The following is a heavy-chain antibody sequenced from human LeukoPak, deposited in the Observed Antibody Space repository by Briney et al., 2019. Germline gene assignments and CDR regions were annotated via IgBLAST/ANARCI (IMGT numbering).Heavy chain of an antibody. CDR3: ASGMEMTLFDY. D-gene: IGHD1-1*01. CDR2: MYYSGST. V-gene: IGHV4-59*01. J-gene: IGHJ4*02. Sequence: PSETLSLTCTVSGVSISDYFWSWIRQPPGKGLEWIGYMYYSGSTNYNPSFKSRVTISVGTSKNQFSLKLSSVTAADTAVYYCASGMEMTLFDYWGQGTLVTVSS. CDR1: GVSISDYF.